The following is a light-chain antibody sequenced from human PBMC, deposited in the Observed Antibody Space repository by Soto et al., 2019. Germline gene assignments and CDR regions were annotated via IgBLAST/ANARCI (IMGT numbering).Light chain of an antibody. J-gene: IGLJ1*01. CDR3: SSYAGSSNV. CDR2: EVN. V-gene: IGLV2-8*01. CDR1: SSDVGGYNY. Sequence: QSALTQPPSASGSPVQSVSICCSGTSSDVGGYNYVSWYQQHPGKAPKLMIYEVNKRPSGVPDRFSGSKSGNTASLTVSGLQAEDEADYYCSSYAGSSNVLGTGTKVTVL.